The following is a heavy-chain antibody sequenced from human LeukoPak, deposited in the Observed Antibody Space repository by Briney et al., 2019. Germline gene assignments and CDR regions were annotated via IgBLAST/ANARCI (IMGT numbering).Heavy chain of an antibody. V-gene: IGHV1-69*02. CDR2: IIPILGIA. Sequence: SVKVSCKASGGTFSSYTISWVRQSPGPGLEWMGRIIPILGIANYAQKFQGRVTITADKSTSTAYMELSSLRSEDTAVYYCARGEPVGYGPFDYWGQGTLVTVSS. J-gene: IGHJ4*02. D-gene: IGHD5-18*01. CDR1: GGTFSSYT. CDR3: ARGEPVGYGPFDY.